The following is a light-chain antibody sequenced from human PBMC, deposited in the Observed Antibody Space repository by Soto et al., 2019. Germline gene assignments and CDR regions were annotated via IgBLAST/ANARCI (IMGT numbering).Light chain of an antibody. CDR3: QQSYSTPFT. CDR1: QSISSY. CDR2: AAS. Sequence: GDRVTITCRASQSISSYLNWYQQKPGKAPKLLIYAASSLQSGVPSRFSGSGSGTDFTLTISSLQPEDFATYYCQQSYSTPFTFGPGTKVDIK. V-gene: IGKV1-39*01. J-gene: IGKJ3*01.